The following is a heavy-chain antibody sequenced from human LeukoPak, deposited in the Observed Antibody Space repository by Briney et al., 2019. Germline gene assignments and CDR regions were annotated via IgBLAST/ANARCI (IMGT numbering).Heavy chain of an antibody. CDR2: ISGSGGST. Sequence: GGSLRLSCATSGFPFSRYWMTWVRQAPGKGLEWVSGISGSGGSTYYADSVKGRFTISRDNSKNTLYLQMNSLRAEDTAVYFCVKGFVHPTYYFEYWGQGTLVTVSS. J-gene: IGHJ4*02. CDR3: VKGFVHPTYYFEY. CDR1: GFPFSRYW. V-gene: IGHV3-23*01. D-gene: IGHD3-10*01.